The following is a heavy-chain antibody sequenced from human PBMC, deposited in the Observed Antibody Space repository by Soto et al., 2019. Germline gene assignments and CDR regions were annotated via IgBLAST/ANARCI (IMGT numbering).Heavy chain of an antibody. Sequence: SETLSLTCTVSGGSVSSGSYYWSWIRQPPGKGLEWIGYIYYSGSTNYNPSLKSRVTISVDTSKNQFSLKLSSVTAADTAVYYCARDKVVPAAIGHYYYGMDVWGQGTTVTVSS. V-gene: IGHV4-61*01. CDR2: IYYSGST. CDR3: ARDKVVPAAIGHYYYGMDV. CDR1: GGSVSSGSYY. D-gene: IGHD2-2*01. J-gene: IGHJ6*02.